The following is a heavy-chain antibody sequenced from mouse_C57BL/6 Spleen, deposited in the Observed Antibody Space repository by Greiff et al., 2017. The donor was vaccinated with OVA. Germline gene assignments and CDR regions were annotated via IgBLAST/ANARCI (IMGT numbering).Heavy chain of an antibody. CDR1: GYTFTSYW. Sequence: QVQLKQSGAELVMPGASVKLSCKASGYTFTSYWMHWVKQRPGQGLEWIGEIDPSDSYTNYNQKFKGKSTLTVDKSSSTAYMQLSSLTSEDSAVYYCARNDLYAMDYWGQGTSVTVSS. J-gene: IGHJ4*01. CDR2: IDPSDSYT. CDR3: ARNDLYAMDY. V-gene: IGHV1-69*01.